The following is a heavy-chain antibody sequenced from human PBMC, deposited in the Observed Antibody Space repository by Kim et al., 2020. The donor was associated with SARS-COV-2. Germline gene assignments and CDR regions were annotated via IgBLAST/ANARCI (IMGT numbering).Heavy chain of an antibody. CDR1: GFTFSSYS. CDR3: AREGTSSNCCHY. J-gene: IGHJ4*02. Sequence: GGSLRLSCAASGFTFSSYSMHWVRQAPGKGLVWFSRINSDGSTTNYADSVKGRFSISRDNAKNTLYLQMNSLRADDTAVYHCAREGTSSNCCHYWGQGTLVTVSS. V-gene: IGHV3-74*01. D-gene: IGHD2-2*01. CDR2: INSDGSTT.